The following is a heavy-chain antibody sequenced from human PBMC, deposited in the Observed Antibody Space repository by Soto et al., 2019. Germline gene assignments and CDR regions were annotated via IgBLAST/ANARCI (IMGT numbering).Heavy chain of an antibody. D-gene: IGHD3-10*01. CDR1: GFAFHRYG. Sequence: QVQLVESGGGVVQPGRSLRLSCAASGFAFHRYGIHWVRQAPGKGLEWVADIWYDGTTKYYADSVKGRFTVSRDDSENTVYLQMDSLRAGDTAVYYCARDVSGGDWRFFDYWGQGTLVTVSS. CDR3: ARDVSGGDWRFFDY. V-gene: IGHV3-33*01. J-gene: IGHJ4*02. CDR2: IWYDGTTK.